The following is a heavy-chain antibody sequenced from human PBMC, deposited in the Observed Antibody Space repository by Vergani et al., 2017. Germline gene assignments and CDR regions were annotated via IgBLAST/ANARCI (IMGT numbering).Heavy chain of an antibody. CDR2: IWYDGSNK. Sequence: QVQLVESEGGVVQPGRSLTLSCVASGFTFSSHGMHWVRQAPGKGLEWVAVIWYDGSNKYYGDSVKGRFTISRDNSKNTLYLQMNSLRVDDTAIYYCARDRCRSVTCYTGPYYMDVWGNGTTVIVSS. D-gene: IGHD3-16*02. CDR3: ARDRCRSVTCYTGPYYMDV. J-gene: IGHJ6*04. CDR1: GFTFSSHG. V-gene: IGHV3-33*01.